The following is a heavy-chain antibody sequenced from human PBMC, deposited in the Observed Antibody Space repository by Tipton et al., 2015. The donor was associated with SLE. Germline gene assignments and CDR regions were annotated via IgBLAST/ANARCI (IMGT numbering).Heavy chain of an antibody. D-gene: IGHD4-11*01. J-gene: IGHJ2*01. CDR2: IYYTGTTT. Sequence: LSLTCTVSGGSVSSSSKYWPWICQPPGKGLEWIGSIYYTGTTTYYNSFLKSRVTRSVDTSKNHFSLKLNSVTAADTAVYYCAREFRNPVTTVHYYIDLWGRGTLVTVSS. V-gene: IGHV4-39*07. CDR3: AREFRNPVTTVHYYIDL. CDR1: GGSVSSSSKY.